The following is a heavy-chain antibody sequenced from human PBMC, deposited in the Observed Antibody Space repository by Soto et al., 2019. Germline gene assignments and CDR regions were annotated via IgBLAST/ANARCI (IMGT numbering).Heavy chain of an antibody. CDR2: MNEDGGTT. D-gene: IGHD3-10*01. CDR1: GFTFSSYW. V-gene: IGHV3-74*02. CDR3: ASDLSGRADV. Sequence: EVQLVESGGGLVRPGGSLRLSCAASGFTFSSYWMHWVRQAPGKGLVWVSRMNEDGGTTDYADSVKGRFTISRDNAKNKLYLQMNSLRVEDTAVYYCASDLSGRADVWGQGTTVTVSS. J-gene: IGHJ6*02.